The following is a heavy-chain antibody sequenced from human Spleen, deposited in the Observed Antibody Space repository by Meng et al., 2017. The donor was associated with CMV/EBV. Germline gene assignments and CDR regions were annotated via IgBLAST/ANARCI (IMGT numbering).Heavy chain of an antibody. CDR3: ARGRIAAAGMGY. D-gene: IGHD6-13*01. V-gene: IGHV4-61*01. CDR1: GGYVTSGSYY. CDR2: IYYPGKT. J-gene: IGHJ4*02. Sequence: GSLRLSCSVSGGYVTSGSYYWSWIRQPPGKGLEWIGYIYYPGKTKYNPSLKSRVTISLDTSKSQFSLKVISVTAADAAVYYCARGRIAAAGMGYWGQGTLVTVSS.